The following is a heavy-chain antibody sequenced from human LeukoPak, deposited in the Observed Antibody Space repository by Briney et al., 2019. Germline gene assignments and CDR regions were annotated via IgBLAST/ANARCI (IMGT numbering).Heavy chain of an antibody. CDR1: GFTFSSYE. CDR2: ISYDGSNK. J-gene: IGHJ4*02. D-gene: IGHD6-13*01. CDR3: ARDPLWVAAAGTGY. V-gene: IGHV3-30*03. Sequence: PGGSLRLSCAASGFTFSSYEMNWVRQAPGKGLEWVAVISYDGSNKYYADSVKGRFTISRDNSKNTLYLQMNSLRAEDTAVYYCARDPLWVAAAGTGYWGQGTLVTVSS.